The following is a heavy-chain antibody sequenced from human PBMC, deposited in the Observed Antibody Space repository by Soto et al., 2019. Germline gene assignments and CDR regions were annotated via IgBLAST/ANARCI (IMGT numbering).Heavy chain of an antibody. CDR1: GGPFSGYY. V-gene: IGHV4-34*01. CDR3: ARGPTRPHIMITFGGVLYYFDY. D-gene: IGHD3-16*01. Sequence: SETLSRTCAVDGGPFSGYYWSCIRQPPGKAVEWSGKINHSGSTNYNPSLKSRVSISVDPSKNQFSLKLSSVTAADTAVYYCARGPTRPHIMITFGGVLYYFDYWGQGTLVTVSS. CDR2: INHSGST. J-gene: IGHJ4*02.